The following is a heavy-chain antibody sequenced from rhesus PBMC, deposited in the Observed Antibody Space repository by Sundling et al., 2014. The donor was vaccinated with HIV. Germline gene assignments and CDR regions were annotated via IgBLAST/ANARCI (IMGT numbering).Heavy chain of an antibody. V-gene: IGHV4-93*01. Sequence: QLQLQESGPGLVKPSETLSLTCAVSGGSISGGYYWSWIRQSPRKGLEWIGGIYGSGGSTEHNPSLKSRVTIAKDTSKNQFSLKLSSVTAADTAVYYCARRLLGSFDSWGQGVLVTVSS. CDR3: ARRLLGSFDS. J-gene: IGHJ4*01. CDR1: GGSISGGYY. CDR2: IYGSGGST. D-gene: IGHD3-34*01.